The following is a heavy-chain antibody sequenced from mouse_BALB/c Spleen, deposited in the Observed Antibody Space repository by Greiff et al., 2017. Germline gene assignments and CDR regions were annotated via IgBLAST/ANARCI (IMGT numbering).Heavy chain of an antibody. Sequence: EVQLQESGPGLVKPSQSLSLTCTVTGYSITSDYAWNWIRQFPGNKLEWMGYISYSGSTSYNPSLKSRISITRDTSKNQFFLQLNSVTTEDTATYYCARRDYYGNLYYFDYWGQGTTLTVSS. CDR3: ARRDYYGNLYYFDY. CDR1: GYSITSDYA. J-gene: IGHJ2*01. V-gene: IGHV3-2*02. CDR2: ISYSGST. D-gene: IGHD2-1*01.